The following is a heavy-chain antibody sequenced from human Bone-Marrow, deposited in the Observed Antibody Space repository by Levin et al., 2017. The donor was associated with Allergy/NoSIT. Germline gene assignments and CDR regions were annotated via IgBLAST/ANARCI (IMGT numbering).Heavy chain of an antibody. D-gene: IGHD2-2*01. J-gene: IGHJ4*02. CDR1: GFILSNCA. V-gene: IGHV3-48*02. Sequence: GGSLRLSCAASGFILSNCATNWVRQAPGKGLEWIAYISGSSSNIHYADSVKGRFTVSSDRAKNSLYLQMNSLRDEDTAVYYCARDQSVGSQLKYYFDLWGQGTLVTVSS. CDR3: ARDQSVGSQLKYYFDL. CDR2: ISGSSSNI.